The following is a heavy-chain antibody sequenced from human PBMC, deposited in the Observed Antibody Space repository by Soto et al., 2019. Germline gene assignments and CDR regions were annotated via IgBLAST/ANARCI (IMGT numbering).Heavy chain of an antibody. CDR3: ARDSPPDYYDSSGYYS. D-gene: IGHD3-22*01. Sequence: ASVKVSCKASGYTFTSYYMHWVRQAPGQGLEWIGIINPSGGSTSYAQKFQGRVTMTRDTSTSTVYMELSSLRSEDTAVYYCARDSPPDYYDSSGYYSWGQGTLVTVSS. V-gene: IGHV1-46*01. CDR2: INPSGGST. CDR1: GYTFTSYY. J-gene: IGHJ4*02.